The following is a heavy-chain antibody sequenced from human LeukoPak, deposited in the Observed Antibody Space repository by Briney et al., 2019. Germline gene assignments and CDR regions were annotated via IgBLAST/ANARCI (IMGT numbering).Heavy chain of an antibody. J-gene: IGHJ4*02. CDR2: IKQDGSEK. V-gene: IGHV3-7*01. D-gene: IGHD5-18*01. CDR3: ARGRGGFGYSYGSGYFDY. Sequence: GGSLRLSCAASGFTFSSYWMSWVRQAPGKGLEWVANIKQDGSEKYYVDSVKGRFTISRDNAKNSLYLQMNSLRAEDTAVYYRARGRGGFGYSYGSGYFDYWGQGTLVTVSS. CDR1: GFTFSSYW.